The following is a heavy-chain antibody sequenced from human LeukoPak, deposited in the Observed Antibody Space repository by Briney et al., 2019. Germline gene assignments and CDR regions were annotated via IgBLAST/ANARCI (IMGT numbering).Heavy chain of an antibody. D-gene: IGHD3-22*01. CDR2: IYHSGST. CDR3: ARLNTLYYYDSSGYYLSDPDAFDI. V-gene: IGHV4-4*02. CDR1: GGSISSSNW. J-gene: IGHJ3*02. Sequence: SETLSLTCAVSGGSISSSNWWSWVRQPPGKGLEWIGEIYHSGSTNYSPSLKSRDTISVDKSKNQFSLELSSVTAADTAVYYCARLNTLYYYDSSGYYLSDPDAFDIWGQGTMVTVSS.